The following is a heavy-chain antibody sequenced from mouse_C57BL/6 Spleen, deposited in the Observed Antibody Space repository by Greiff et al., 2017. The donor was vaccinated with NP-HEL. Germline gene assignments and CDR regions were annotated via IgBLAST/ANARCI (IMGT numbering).Heavy chain of an antibody. Sequence: VQLQQSGPGLVQPSQRLSITCTVSGFSLTSYGVHWVRQSPGKGLEWLGVIWSGGSTDYNAAFISRLSISKDNSKSQVFFKMNSLQADDTAIYYCARNYGVGAGTYFDVWGTGTTVTVSS. CDR2: IWSGGST. J-gene: IGHJ1*03. CDR3: ARNYGVGAGTYFDV. D-gene: IGHD4-1*01. CDR1: GFSLTSYG. V-gene: IGHV2-2*01.